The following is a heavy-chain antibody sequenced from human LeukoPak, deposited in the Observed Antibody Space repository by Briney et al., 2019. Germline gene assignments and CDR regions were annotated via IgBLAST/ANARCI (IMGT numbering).Heavy chain of an antibody. J-gene: IGHJ4*02. D-gene: IGHD3-3*01. CDR3: ARIFAGFLETYYFDF. CDR1: GSTFSSYG. CDR2: ISYDGSNK. Sequence: GRSLRLSCAASGSTFSSYGMHWVRQAPGKGLEWVAVISYDGSNKYYADSVEGRFTISRDNSKNTLYLQMNSLRAEDTAVYYCARIFAGFLETYYFDFWGQGTLVTVSS. V-gene: IGHV3-30*03.